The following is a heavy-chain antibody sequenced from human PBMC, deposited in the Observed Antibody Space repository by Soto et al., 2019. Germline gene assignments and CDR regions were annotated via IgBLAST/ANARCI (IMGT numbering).Heavy chain of an antibody. J-gene: IGHJ5*02. CDR2: ISSSSSYI. CDR3: ARVIDEMADPFDP. V-gene: IGHV3-21*01. Sequence: VQLVESGGGLVKPGGSLRLSCAASGFTFSSYSMNWVRQAPGKGLEWVSSISSSSSYIYYADSVKGRFTISRDNAKNSLYRQMNSLRAEDTAVYYCARVIDEMADPFDPWGQGTLVTVSS. CDR1: GFTFSSYS.